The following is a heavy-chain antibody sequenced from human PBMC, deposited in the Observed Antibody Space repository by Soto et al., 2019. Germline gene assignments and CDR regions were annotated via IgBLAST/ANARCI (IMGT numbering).Heavy chain of an antibody. J-gene: IGHJ3*02. D-gene: IGHD4-17*01. CDR3: AKDSRDYGGNSLGNDAFDI. V-gene: IGHV3-30*18. Sequence: QVQLVESGGGVVQPGRSLRLSCAASGFTFSSYGMHWVRQAPGKGLEWVAVISYDGSNKYYADSVKGRFTISRDNSKNTLYLQMNSLRAEDTAVYYCAKDSRDYGGNSLGNDAFDIWGQGTMVTVSS. CDR2: ISYDGSNK. CDR1: GFTFSSYG.